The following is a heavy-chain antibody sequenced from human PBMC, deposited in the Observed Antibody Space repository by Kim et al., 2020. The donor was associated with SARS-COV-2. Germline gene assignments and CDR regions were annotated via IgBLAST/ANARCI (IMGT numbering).Heavy chain of an antibody. V-gene: IGHV3-66*01. J-gene: IGHJ4*02. D-gene: IGHD1-26*01. Sequence: YYADSVKGRFTISRDNSKNTLYLQMNSLSAEDTAVYYCARSVGATYYFDYWGQGTLVTVSS. CDR3: ARSVGATYYFDY.